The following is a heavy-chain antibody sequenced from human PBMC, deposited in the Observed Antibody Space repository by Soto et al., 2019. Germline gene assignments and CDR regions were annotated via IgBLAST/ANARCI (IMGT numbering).Heavy chain of an antibody. CDR1: GYTFTSCA. CDR3: ARSGGLDRDFNY. J-gene: IGHJ4*02. V-gene: IGHV1-3*01. CDR2: INAGNGNT. Sequence: ASVKVSCKASGYTFTSCAMHWVRQAPGQRLEWMGWINAGNGNTKYSQKFQGRVTITADKSTSTAYLELSSLRSGDTAVYYCARSGGLDRDFNYWGQGSLVTVSS. D-gene: IGHD2-15*01.